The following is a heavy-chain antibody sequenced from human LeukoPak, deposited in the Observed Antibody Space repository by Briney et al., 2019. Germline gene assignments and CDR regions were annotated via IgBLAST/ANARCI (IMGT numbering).Heavy chain of an antibody. CDR1: GFTFSSYA. CDR3: ATHRSDSGETIDY. Sequence: PGRSLRLSCAASGFTFSSYAMHWVRQAPGKGLEWVAVIWYDGSNKYYADSVKGRFTISRDNSKNTLYLQVNSLRAEDTAVYYCATHRSDSGETIDYWGQGTLVTVSS. D-gene: IGHD3-16*01. J-gene: IGHJ4*02. CDR2: IWYDGSNK. V-gene: IGHV3-33*08.